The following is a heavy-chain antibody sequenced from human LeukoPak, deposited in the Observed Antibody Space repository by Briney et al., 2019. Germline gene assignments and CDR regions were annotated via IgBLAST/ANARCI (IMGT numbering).Heavy chain of an antibody. Sequence: SETLSLTCTVSGASISSSSYYWAWIRQPPGKGLEWIGSIYYSGSTYYNPSLKSRVAISVDTSKNQFSLKLSSVTAADTAVYYCARDTYYYDSSGYYLFDYWGQGTLVTVSS. CDR3: ARDTYYYDSSGYYLFDY. CDR2: IYYSGST. D-gene: IGHD3-22*01. J-gene: IGHJ4*02. CDR1: GASISSSSYY. V-gene: IGHV4-39*07.